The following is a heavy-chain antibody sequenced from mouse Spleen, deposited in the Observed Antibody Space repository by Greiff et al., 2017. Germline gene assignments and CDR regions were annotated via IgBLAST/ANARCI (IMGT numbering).Heavy chain of an antibody. V-gene: IGHV2-9*02. J-gene: IGHJ3*01. CDR1: GFSLTSYG. CDR3: ARVPYDSFAY. Sequence: VKLMESGPGLVAPSQSLSITCTVSGFSLTSYGVHWVRQPPGKGLEWLGVIWAGGSTNYNSALMSRLSISKDNSKSQVFLKMNSLQTDDTAMYYCARVPYDSFAYWGQGTLVTVSA. D-gene: IGHD2-4*01. CDR2: IWAGGST.